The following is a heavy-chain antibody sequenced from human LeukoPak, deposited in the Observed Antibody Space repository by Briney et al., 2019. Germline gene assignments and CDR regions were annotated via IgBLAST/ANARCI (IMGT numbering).Heavy chain of an antibody. CDR2: IYYSGST. V-gene: IGHV4-39*07. J-gene: IGHJ4*02. CDR1: GGSISSSSYY. CDR3: ARYNWNYALDY. Sequence: SETLSLTCTVSGGSISSSSYYWGWIRQPPGKGLEWIGSIYYSGSTYYNPSLKGRVTISVDTSKNQFSLKLSSVTAADTAVYYCARYNWNYALDYWGRGTLVTVSS. D-gene: IGHD1-7*01.